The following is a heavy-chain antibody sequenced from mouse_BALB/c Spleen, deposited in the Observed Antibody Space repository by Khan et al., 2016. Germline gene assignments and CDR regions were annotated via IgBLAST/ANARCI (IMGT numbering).Heavy chain of an antibody. Sequence: EVELVESGGGLVKPGGSLKLSCAASGFTFSDYYMYWVRQTPEKRLEWVATISDGGAYTYYPDSVKGRFTISRDNAKNNLYLQMSSRKSEDTAMYYWARTYGNYGYFDVWGAGTTVTVSS. CDR2: ISDGGAYT. D-gene: IGHD1-1*02. V-gene: IGHV5-4*02. J-gene: IGHJ1*01. CDR1: GFTFSDYY. CDR3: ARTYGNYGYFDV.